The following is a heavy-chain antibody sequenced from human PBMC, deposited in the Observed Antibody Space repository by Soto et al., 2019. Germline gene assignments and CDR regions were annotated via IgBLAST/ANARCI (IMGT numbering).Heavy chain of an antibody. CDR2: IFHSGST. Sequence: QVQLRESGSGLVKASQTLTLTCTVSGDPITSGGYSWSWIRQPPGKGLEWIGNIFHSGSTSYNPSLQRRVTMSVDRSKNQFSLTVKSVTAADTAVYFCAIQDNSGWAYFFDHWGQGILVTVSS. CDR3: AIQDNSGWAYFFDH. V-gene: IGHV4-30-2*01. D-gene: IGHD6-25*01. CDR1: GDPITSGGYS. J-gene: IGHJ4*02.